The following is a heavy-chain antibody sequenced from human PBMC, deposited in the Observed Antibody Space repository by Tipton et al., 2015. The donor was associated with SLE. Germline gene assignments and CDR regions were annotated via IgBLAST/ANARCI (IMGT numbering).Heavy chain of an antibody. Sequence: TLSLTCTVSGGSISSYYWSWIRQPPGKGLEWIGYIYYSGSTNYNPPLKSRVTISVDTSKNQFSLKLSSVTAADTAVYYCASYGVALDYWGQGTLVTVSS. V-gene: IGHV4-59*01. J-gene: IGHJ4*02. D-gene: IGHD3-3*01. CDR2: IYYSGST. CDR1: GGSISSYY. CDR3: ASYGVALDY.